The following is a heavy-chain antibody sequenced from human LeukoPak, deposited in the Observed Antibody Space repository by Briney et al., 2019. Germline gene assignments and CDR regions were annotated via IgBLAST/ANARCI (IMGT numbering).Heavy chain of an antibody. V-gene: IGHV3-30*04. Sequence: GGSLRLSCAASGFPFSSYSMTWVRQAPGKGLEWVAVISYDGSNKYYADCVKGRFTISRDNSKNTLYLQMNSLRAEDTAVYYCARDAPRGFGVVIMDYYYYGMDVWGQGTTVTVSS. D-gene: IGHD3-3*01. J-gene: IGHJ6*02. CDR2: ISYDGSNK. CDR1: GFPFSSYS. CDR3: ARDAPRGFGVVIMDYYYYGMDV.